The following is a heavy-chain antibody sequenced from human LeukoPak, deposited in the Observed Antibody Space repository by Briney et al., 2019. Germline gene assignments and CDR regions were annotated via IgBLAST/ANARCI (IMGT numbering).Heavy chain of an antibody. V-gene: IGHV4-59*08. CDR2: ISYSGST. D-gene: IGHD3-10*01. J-gene: IGHJ4*02. CDR3: ARHRYYYGSGSYYSEFDY. Sequence: PSETLSLTCTVSGGSISSYYWSWIRQPPGKGLEWIGYISYSGSTNYNPSLKSRVTISVDTSKNQFSLKLSSVTAADTAVYYCARHRYYYGSGSYYSEFDYWGQGTPVTVSS. CDR1: GGSISSYY.